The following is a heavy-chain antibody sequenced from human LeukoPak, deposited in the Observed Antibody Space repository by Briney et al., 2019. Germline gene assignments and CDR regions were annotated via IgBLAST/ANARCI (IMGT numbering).Heavy chain of an antibody. D-gene: IGHD5-12*01. CDR1: GFTFSSYS. Sequence: GGSLRLSCAASGFTFSSYSMNWVRQAPGKGLEWVSSISSSSSYIYYADSVKGRFTISRDNAKNSLYLQMNSLRAEDTAVYYCITTRGYSGYDLGYWGQGTLVTVSS. V-gene: IGHV3-21*03. CDR3: ITTRGYSGYDLGY. CDR2: ISSSSSYI. J-gene: IGHJ4*02.